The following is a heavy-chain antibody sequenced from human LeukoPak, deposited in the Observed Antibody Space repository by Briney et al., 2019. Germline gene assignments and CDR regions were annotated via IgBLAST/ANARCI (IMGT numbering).Heavy chain of an antibody. Sequence: GGSLRLSCAASGFIFSSYSMNWVRQAPGKGLERVSYLGPTSSTISYADSVRGRFTISRDNAKNSLYLQMNSLRAEDTAIYYCARPYSSSWYYFDYWGQGTLVTVSS. CDR1: GFIFSSYS. CDR2: LGPTSSTI. J-gene: IGHJ4*02. CDR3: ARPYSSSWYYFDY. D-gene: IGHD6-13*01. V-gene: IGHV3-48*01.